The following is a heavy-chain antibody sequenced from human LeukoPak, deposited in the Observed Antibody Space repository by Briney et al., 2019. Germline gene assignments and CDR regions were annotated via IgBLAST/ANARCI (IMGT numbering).Heavy chain of an antibody. J-gene: IGHJ5*02. D-gene: IGHD2-2*01. Sequence: SETLSLTCAVYGGSFSGYYWSWIRQPPGKGLEWIGEINHSGSTNYNPSLKSRVTISVDTSKNQFSLKLSSVTAADTAVYYCARQRRYCSSTSCGPENWFDPWGQGTLVTVSS. CDR1: GGSFSGYY. CDR3: ARQRRYCSSTSCGPENWFDP. CDR2: INHSGST. V-gene: IGHV4-34*01.